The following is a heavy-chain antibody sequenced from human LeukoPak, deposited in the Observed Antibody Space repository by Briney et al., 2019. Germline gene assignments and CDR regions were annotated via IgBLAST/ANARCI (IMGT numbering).Heavy chain of an antibody. V-gene: IGHV3-23*01. Sequence: PGGSLRLSCAASGFTFSSYAMSWVRQAPGKGLEWVSAISGSGGSTYYADSVKGRFTISRDNSKNTLYLQMNSLRAEDTAVYYCAKDSVLLWFGEPHFDYWGQGTLVTVSS. CDR3: AKDSVLLWFGEPHFDY. D-gene: IGHD3-10*01. CDR2: ISGSGGST. J-gene: IGHJ4*02. CDR1: GFTFSSYA.